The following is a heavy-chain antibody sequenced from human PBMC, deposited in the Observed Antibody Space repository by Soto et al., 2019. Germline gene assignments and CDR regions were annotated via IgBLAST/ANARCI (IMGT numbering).Heavy chain of an antibody. J-gene: IGHJ6*02. CDR3: AKDPPGQYYYYGMDV. CDR2: ISYDGSNK. Sequence: LRLSCAASGFTFSSYCMHWVSKALGKGLEWVAVISYDGSNKYYADSVKGRFTISRDNSKNTLYLQMNILRAEDTAVYYCAKDPPGQYYYYGMDVWGQETTVAVSS. V-gene: IGHV3-30*18. CDR1: GFTFSSYC.